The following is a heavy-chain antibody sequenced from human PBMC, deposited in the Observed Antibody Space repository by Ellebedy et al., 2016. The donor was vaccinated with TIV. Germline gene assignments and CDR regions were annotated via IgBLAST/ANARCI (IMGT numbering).Heavy chain of an antibody. CDR2: INHSGST. CDR3: ARGSGVTVYYYYYYYMDV. V-gene: IGHV4-34*01. J-gene: IGHJ6*03. D-gene: IGHD2-21*02. CDR1: GGSFSGYY. Sequence: GSLRLSCAVYGGSFSGYYWSWIRQPPGKGLEWIGEINHSGSTNYNPSLKSRVTISVDTSKNQFSLKLSSVTAADTAVYYCARGSGVTVYYYYYYYMDVWGKGTTVTVSS.